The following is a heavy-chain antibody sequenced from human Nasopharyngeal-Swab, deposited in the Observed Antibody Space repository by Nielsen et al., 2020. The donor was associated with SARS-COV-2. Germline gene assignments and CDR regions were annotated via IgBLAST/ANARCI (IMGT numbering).Heavy chain of an antibody. CDR2: ISSSSSYI. CDR1: GFTFSSYA. CDR3: ARDGLDYDFWSAYFMDV. Sequence: GESLKISCAASGFTFSSYAMSWVRQAPGKGLEWVSSISSSSSYIYYADSVKGRFTISRDNAKNSLYLQMNSLRAEDTAVYYYARDGLDYDFWSAYFMDVWGQGTTVTVFS. V-gene: IGHV3-21*01. D-gene: IGHD3-3*01. J-gene: IGHJ6*02.